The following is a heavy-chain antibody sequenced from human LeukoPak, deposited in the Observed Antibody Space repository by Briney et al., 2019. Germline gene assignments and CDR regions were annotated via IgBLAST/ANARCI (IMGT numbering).Heavy chain of an antibody. CDR1: GFTFSSYS. D-gene: IGHD2-2*01. Sequence: GGSLRLSCAASGFTFSSYSMNWVRQAPGKGLEWLSYISSSSSTIYYADSVKGRFTISRDNAKKSLHLQMNSLRDEDTAVYYCAKLVVPAAWPYFDYWGQGTLVTVSS. CDR2: ISSSSSTI. V-gene: IGHV3-48*02. J-gene: IGHJ4*02. CDR3: AKLVVPAAWPYFDY.